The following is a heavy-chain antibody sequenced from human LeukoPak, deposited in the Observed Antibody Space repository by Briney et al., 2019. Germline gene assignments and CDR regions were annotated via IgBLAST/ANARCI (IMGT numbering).Heavy chain of an antibody. J-gene: IGHJ4*02. CDR1: GFTFSSYG. D-gene: IGHD6-19*01. Sequence: PGGSLRLSCAASGFTFSSYGMHWVRQAPGKGLEWVAVIWYDGSNKYYADSVEGRFTISRDNSKNTLYLQMNSLRAEDTAVYYCAKSYGIAVAGTWYYFDYWGQGTLVTVSS. CDR3: AKSYGIAVAGTWYYFDY. CDR2: IWYDGSNK. V-gene: IGHV3-33*06.